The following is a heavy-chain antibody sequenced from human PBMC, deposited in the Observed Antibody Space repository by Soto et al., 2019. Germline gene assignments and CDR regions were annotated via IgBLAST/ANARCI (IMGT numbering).Heavy chain of an antibody. CDR3: ARVKILAVEY. CDR2: IKQDGNEK. V-gene: IGHV3-7*05. D-gene: IGHD2-15*01. J-gene: IGHJ4*02. Sequence: EVQLVASGGGLVQPGGSLRLSCAASGFTFSSYWMSWVRQAPGKGLEWVDNIKQDGNEKFYVDSVKVRLTISRDNAKNSLFLHMNSLTAEDTAVYYCARVKILAVEYWGQGTLVAVAS. CDR1: GFTFSSYW.